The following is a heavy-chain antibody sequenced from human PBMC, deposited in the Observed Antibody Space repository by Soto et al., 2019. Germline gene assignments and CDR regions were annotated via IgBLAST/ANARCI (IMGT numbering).Heavy chain of an antibody. Sequence: QVQLQESGPGLVRPSQTLSLTCTVSGGSISSDHYHWTWIRQTPGKGLEWIGYIHYSGSVYYNPSLQSRVTMSVDTSKNLFSLKLNSVTAADTAVYFCVREDDGGDRDYYGLDVWGQGTTVTVSS. V-gene: IGHV4-30-4*01. CDR3: VREDDGGDRDYYGLDV. CDR1: GGSISSDHYH. J-gene: IGHJ6*02. CDR2: IHYSGSV. D-gene: IGHD4-17*01.